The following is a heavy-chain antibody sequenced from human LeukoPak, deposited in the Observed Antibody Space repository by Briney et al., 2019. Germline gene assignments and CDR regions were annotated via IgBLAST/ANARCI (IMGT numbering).Heavy chain of an antibody. CDR2: ISGSGGST. CDR3: ALAGYSSSWYLFPFDY. V-gene: IGHV3-23*01. CDR1: GFTFSSYA. D-gene: IGHD6-13*01. Sequence: GGSLRLSCAASGFTFSSYAMSWVRQAPGKGLGWVSAISGSGGSTYYADSVKGRFTISRDNSKNTLYLQMNSLRAEDTAVYYCALAGYSSSWYLFPFDYWGQGTLVTVSS. J-gene: IGHJ4*02.